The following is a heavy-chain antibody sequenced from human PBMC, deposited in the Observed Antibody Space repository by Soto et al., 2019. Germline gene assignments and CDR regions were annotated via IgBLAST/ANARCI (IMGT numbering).Heavy chain of an antibody. V-gene: IGHV4-34*01. Sequence: SETLSLTCAVYGGSFSGYYWSWIRRPPGKGLERIGEINHSGSTNYNPSLKSRVTISVDTSKNQFSLKLSSVTAADTAVYYCARGSRRVITFGGVIVTRVTYYFDYWGQGTLITVSS. CDR2: INHSGST. CDR1: GGSFSGYY. J-gene: IGHJ4*02. D-gene: IGHD3-16*02. CDR3: ARGSRRVITFGGVIVTRVTYYFDY.